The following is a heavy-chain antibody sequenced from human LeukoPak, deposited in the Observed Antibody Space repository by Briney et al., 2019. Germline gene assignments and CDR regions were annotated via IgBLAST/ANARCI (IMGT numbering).Heavy chain of an antibody. V-gene: IGHV4-59*01. D-gene: IGHD6-19*01. CDR2: IRDSGSA. J-gene: IGHJ4*02. CDR3: ARDVGAGTDY. Sequence: TSETLSLTCTASGGSISSYYWTWIRQPPGKGLEWIGYIRDSGSANYNPSLKSRVTISADTSKKQFSLKVRSVTAADTATYFCARDVGAGTDYWGQGILVTVSS. CDR1: GGSISSYY.